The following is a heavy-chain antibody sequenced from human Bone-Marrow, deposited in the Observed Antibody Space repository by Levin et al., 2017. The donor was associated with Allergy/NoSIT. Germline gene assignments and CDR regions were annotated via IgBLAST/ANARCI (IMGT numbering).Heavy chain of an antibody. V-gene: IGHV4-34*01. CDR3: ARWARIQGAAGTYYFDY. J-gene: IGHJ4*02. Sequence: SETLSLTCAVYGGSFSGYYWSWIRQPPGKGLEWIGEINHSGSTNYNPSLKSRVTISVDTSKNQFSLKLSSVTAADTAVYYCARWARIQGAAGTYYFDYWGQGTLVTVSS. CDR2: INHSGST. CDR1: GGSFSGYY. D-gene: IGHD6-13*01.